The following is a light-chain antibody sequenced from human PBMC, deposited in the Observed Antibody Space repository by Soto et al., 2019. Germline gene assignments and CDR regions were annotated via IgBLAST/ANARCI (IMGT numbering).Light chain of an antibody. CDR2: DAS. CDR3: HSYILFLT. J-gene: IGKJ5*01. Sequence: DIQMTQSPSTLSAPVGDRVTITCRASQSISSWLAWYQQKPGKAPKLLIYDASSLESGVPSRFSGSGSGTEFTLTISSLQPDDFATYYCHSYILFLTFGQGGRLE. V-gene: IGKV1-5*01. CDR1: QSISSW.